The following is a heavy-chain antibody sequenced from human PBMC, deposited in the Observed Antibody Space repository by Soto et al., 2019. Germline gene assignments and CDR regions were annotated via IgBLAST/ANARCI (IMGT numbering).Heavy chain of an antibody. CDR1: GFTFSSYA. J-gene: IGHJ5*02. V-gene: IGHV3-30-3*01. D-gene: IGHD3-3*01. Sequence: PGGSLRLSCAASGFTFSSYAMHWVRQAPGKGLEWVAVISYDGSNKYYADSVKGRFTISRDNSKNTLYLQMNSLRAEDTAVYYCAILTWSGYQNFDPWGQGTLVTVSS. CDR3: AILTWSGYQNFDP. CDR2: ISYDGSNK.